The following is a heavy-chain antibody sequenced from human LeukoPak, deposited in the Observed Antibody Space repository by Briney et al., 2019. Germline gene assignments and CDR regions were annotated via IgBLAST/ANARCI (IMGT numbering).Heavy chain of an antibody. CDR3: ARGGYSSSWYYFDY. Sequence: SETLSLTCTVSGDSISSYYWSWIRQPPGKGLEWIGYIYYSGSTNYNPSLKSRVTISVDTSKNQFSLKLSSVTAADTAVYYCARGGYSSSWYYFDYWGQGTLVTVSS. D-gene: IGHD6-13*01. CDR1: GDSISSYY. V-gene: IGHV4-59*01. CDR2: IYYSGST. J-gene: IGHJ4*02.